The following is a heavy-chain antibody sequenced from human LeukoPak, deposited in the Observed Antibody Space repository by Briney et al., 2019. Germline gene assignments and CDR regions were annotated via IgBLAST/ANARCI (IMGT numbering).Heavy chain of an antibody. CDR1: GYTFTGYY. J-gene: IGHJ6*02. V-gene: IGHV1-2*02. CDR3: ARQPSYYDILTGYVDYYYGMDV. CDR2: INPNSGGT. Sequence: ASVKVSCKASGYTFTGYYMHWVRQAPGQGLEWMGWINPNSGGTNYAQKFQGRVTMTRDTSTSTAYMELSRLRSDDTAVYYCARQPSYYDILTGYVDYYYGMDVWGQGTTVTVSS. D-gene: IGHD3-9*01.